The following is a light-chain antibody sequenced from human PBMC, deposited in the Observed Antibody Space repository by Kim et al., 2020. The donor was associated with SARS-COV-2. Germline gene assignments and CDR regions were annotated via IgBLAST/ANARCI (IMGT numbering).Light chain of an antibody. CDR3: QQYDSHPVT. Sequence: ASAGDTVTITGRASQSISRWLAWHQQKPGKAPKALIYMASDLESGVPSRFSGHGSGTEFTLIISSLQPEDSGTYYCQQYDSHPVTFGQGTKVDIK. CDR2: MAS. J-gene: IGKJ1*01. V-gene: IGKV1-5*03. CDR1: QSISRW.